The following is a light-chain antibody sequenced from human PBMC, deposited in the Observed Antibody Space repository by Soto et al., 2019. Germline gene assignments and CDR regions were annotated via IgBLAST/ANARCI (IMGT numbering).Light chain of an antibody. V-gene: IGKV3-15*01. Sequence: ETVMTQSPATLSVSPGERATLSCRASQSVGTSLDWYQQKAGQAPRVLMYGASSRATGVPGRFSGSGSATEFTLTISSLQSEDFAVYYCQQYYSWPLTFGGGTKVEI. CDR2: GAS. J-gene: IGKJ4*01. CDR1: QSVGTS. CDR3: QQYYSWPLT.